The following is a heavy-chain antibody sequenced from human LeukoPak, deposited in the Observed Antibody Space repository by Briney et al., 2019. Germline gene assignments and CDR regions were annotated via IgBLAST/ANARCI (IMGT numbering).Heavy chain of an antibody. CDR2: IYYSGST. CDR1: GGSISSSSYY. V-gene: IGHV4-39*01. Sequence: PSETLSLTCTVSGGSISSSSYYWGWIRQPPGKGLEWIGSIYYSGSTYYNPSLKSRVTISVGTSKNQFSLKLSSVTAADTAVYYCARFSVAGSLLHYYMDVWGKGTTVTISS. J-gene: IGHJ6*03. D-gene: IGHD6-19*01. CDR3: ARFSVAGSLLHYYMDV.